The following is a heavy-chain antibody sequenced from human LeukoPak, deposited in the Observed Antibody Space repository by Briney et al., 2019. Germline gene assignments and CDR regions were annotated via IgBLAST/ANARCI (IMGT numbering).Heavy chain of an antibody. V-gene: IGHV1-18*01. CDR3: ARESFVVVVAATQYYYGMDV. Sequence: ASVKVSCKASGYTFTSYGISWVRQAPGQGLEWMGWISAYNGNTDYAQKLQGRVTMTTDTSTSTAYMELRSLRSDDTAVYYCARESFVVVVAATQYYYGMDVWGQGTTVTVSS. D-gene: IGHD2-15*01. CDR1: GYTFTSYG. CDR2: ISAYNGNT. J-gene: IGHJ6*02.